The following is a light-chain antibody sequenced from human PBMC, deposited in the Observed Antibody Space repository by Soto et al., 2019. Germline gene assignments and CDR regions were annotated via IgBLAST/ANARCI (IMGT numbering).Light chain of an antibody. J-gene: IGKJ1*01. CDR3: QQSYTTPWT. CDR2: AAS. V-gene: IGKV1-39*01. CDR1: QSISSF. Sequence: DIHMTQSPSSLSASVGDRVTITCRASQSISSFLNWYQQRPGKAPNLLIYAASTLGYGVPSRFRGSESGTEFTLTISSLQPEDFATYFCQQSYTTPWTFGQGTKVEIK.